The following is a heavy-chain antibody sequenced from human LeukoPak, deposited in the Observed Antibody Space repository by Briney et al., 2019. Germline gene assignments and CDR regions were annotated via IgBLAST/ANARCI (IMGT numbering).Heavy chain of an antibody. CDR3: AKRGDCSGTCTYDY. CDR2: VGGSGVKT. V-gene: IGHV3-23*01. D-gene: IGHD2-2*01. CDR1: GFTYSNYA. J-gene: IGHJ4*02. Sequence: GGSLRLSCAASGFTYSNYAIHWVRQAPGKGLEWVSIVGGSGVKTYYADSVKGRFTISRDNSKNTVYLQMNSLRAEDTAVYYCAKRGDCSGTCTYDYWGQGTLVTVSS.